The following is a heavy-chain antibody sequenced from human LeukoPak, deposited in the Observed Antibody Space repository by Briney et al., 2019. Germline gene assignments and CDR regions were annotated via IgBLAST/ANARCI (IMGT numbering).Heavy chain of an antibody. CDR2: IRYDGSNK. CDR3: AKEESGYDSDYFDY. CDR1: GFTFSSYG. J-gene: IGHJ4*02. D-gene: IGHD5-12*01. V-gene: IGHV3-30*02. Sequence: GGSLKLSCAASGFTFSSYGMHWVRQAPGKGLEWVAFIRYDGSNKYYADSVKGRFTISRDNSKNTLYLQMNSLRAEDTAVYYCAKEESGYDSDYFDYWGQGTLVTVSS.